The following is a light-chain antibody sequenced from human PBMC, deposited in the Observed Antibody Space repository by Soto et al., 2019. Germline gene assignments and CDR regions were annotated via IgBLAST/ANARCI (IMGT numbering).Light chain of an antibody. Sequence: QSVLTQPASVSGSPGQSITISCTGTSSDVGAYNFVSWYQQHPGKAPKLIIHEVSNRPSGVSNRFSGSKSGNTASLTISGXXAEDEADYYCSSHGGSNPXYVFGSGTXV. CDR1: SSDVGAYNF. CDR3: SSHGGSNPXYV. J-gene: IGLJ1*01. V-gene: IGLV2-14*01. CDR2: EVS.